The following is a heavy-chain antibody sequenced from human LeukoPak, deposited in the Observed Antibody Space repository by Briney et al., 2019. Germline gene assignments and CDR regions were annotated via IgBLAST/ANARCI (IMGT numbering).Heavy chain of an antibody. V-gene: IGHV3-21*01. CDR2: ISSSSSYL. J-gene: IGHJ4*02. CDR3: ARHSSGYYPLNFVY. Sequence: GGSLRLSCAASGFTFSSYSMNWVRQAPGKGLEWVSSISSSSSYLYYADSVKGRFTISRDNAKNSLYLQMNSLRAEDTAVYYCARHSSGYYPLNFVYWGQGTLVTVSS. D-gene: IGHD3-22*01. CDR1: GFTFSSYS.